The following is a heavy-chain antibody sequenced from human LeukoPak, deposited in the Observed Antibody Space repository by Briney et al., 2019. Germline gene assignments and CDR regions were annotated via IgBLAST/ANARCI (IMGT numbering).Heavy chain of an antibody. V-gene: IGHV4-39*01. Sequence: PSETLSLTCTFSGGSISSSSYYWGWIRQPPGKGLEWIGSIYYSGSTYYNPSLKSRVTISVDTSKNQFSLKLSSVTAADTAVYYCARRLYDFWSGYYSNWFDPWGQGTLVTVSS. D-gene: IGHD3-3*01. CDR2: IYYSGST. CDR1: GGSISSSSYY. J-gene: IGHJ5*02. CDR3: ARRLYDFWSGYYSNWFDP.